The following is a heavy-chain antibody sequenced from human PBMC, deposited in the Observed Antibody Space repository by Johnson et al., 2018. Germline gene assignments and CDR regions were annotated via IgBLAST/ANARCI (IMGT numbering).Heavy chain of an antibody. J-gene: IGHJ4*02. V-gene: IGHV3-48*02. D-gene: IGHD3-10*01. CDR2: ISGRSATI. CDR3: ARGKWFGELDY. Sequence: VQLVESGGGLVQXGGSLRLXCAASGFTFSYSDMNWVRQAPGKGLEWLSYISGRSATIYSADSVKGRFTISRDNTQNSLFLQMNSLRDDDTAVYYCARGKWFGELDYWGQGTLVTVSS. CDR1: GFTFSYSD.